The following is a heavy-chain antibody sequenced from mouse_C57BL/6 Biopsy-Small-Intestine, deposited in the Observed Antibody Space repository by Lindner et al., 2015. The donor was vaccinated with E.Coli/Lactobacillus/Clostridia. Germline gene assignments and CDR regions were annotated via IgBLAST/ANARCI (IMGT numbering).Heavy chain of an antibody. CDR3: ATEADYGHAFHFTY. CDR2: INPKTGNT. J-gene: IGHJ4*01. CDR1: GYTFIGRY. Sequence: SVKVSCKASGYTFIGRYMHWVRQAPGQGLEWMGWINPKTGNTYFSQKFQGRVTMTRDTPIGTGYMELSRLTSDDTAMYFCATEADYGHAFHFTYWGQGTLVTVSS. V-gene: IGHV1-84*02. D-gene: IGHD1-1*01.